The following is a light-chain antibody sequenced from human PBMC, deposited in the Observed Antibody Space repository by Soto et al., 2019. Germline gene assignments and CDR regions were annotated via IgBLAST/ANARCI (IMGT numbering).Light chain of an antibody. J-gene: IGKJ1*01. Sequence: DIRMTQSPSSLSASVGDRVTITCRASQSIDTHLNWYQQHPGKAPNALIYEASNLQSGVPSRFSGSGSGTDFTLTISGLQPDDSATYYCHQTYSPPETFGQGTKVEIK. V-gene: IGKV1-39*01. CDR2: EAS. CDR3: HQTYSPPET. CDR1: QSIDTH.